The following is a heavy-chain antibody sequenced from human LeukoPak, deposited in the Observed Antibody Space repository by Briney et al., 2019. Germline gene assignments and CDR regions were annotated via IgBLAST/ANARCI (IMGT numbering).Heavy chain of an antibody. CDR1: GFTFSSYR. CDR2: ISSSSSYI. CDR3: ARNNGLRYLGGY. Sequence: PGGSLRLSCAASGFTFSSYRMNWVRQAPGKGLEWVSSISSSSSYIYYADSVKGRFTISRDNAKNSLYLQMNSLRAEDTAVYYCARNNGLRYLGGYWGQGTLVTVSS. D-gene: IGHD3-9*01. J-gene: IGHJ4*02. V-gene: IGHV3-21*01.